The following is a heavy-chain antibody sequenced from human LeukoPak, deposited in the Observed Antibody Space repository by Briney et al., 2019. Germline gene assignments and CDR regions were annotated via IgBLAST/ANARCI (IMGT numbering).Heavy chain of an antibody. J-gene: IGHJ4*02. V-gene: IGHV3-9*03. CDR3: AKGHCSSTSCSPSDY. D-gene: IGHD2-2*01. CDR2: ISWNSGSI. CDR1: GFTFDDYA. Sequence: GGSLRLFCAASGFTFDDYAMHWVRQAPGKGLEWVSGISWNSGSIGYADSVKGRFTISRDNAKNSLYLQMNSLRAEDMALYYCAKGHCSSTSCSPSDYWGQGTLVTVSS.